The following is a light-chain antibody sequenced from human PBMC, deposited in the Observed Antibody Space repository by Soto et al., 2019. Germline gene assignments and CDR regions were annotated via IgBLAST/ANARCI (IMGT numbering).Light chain of an antibody. CDR2: VNS. Sequence: QPVLTQPPSVSGSPGQRVTISCTGSSSNIGAGYDVHWYQQLPGTAPKLLIYVNSNRPSGVPDRFSGSKSGTSASLAITGLQAEDEADYYCQSYDSSLDVVFGGGTQVTVL. CDR3: QSYDSSLDVV. J-gene: IGLJ2*01. V-gene: IGLV1-40*01. CDR1: SSNIGAGYD.